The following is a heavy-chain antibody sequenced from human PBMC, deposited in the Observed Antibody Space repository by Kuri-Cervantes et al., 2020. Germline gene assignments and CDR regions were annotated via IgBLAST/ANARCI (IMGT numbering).Heavy chain of an antibody. CDR2: ISYDGSNK. Sequence: GESLKISCAASGFTFSSYAMHWVRQAPGKGLEWVAVISYDGSNKYYADSVKGRFTISRDNSKNTLYLQMNSLRAEDTAVYYCAKDLHLAAGFDYWGQGTLVTVSS. CDR1: GFTFSSYA. J-gene: IGHJ4*02. V-gene: IGHV3-30-3*01. D-gene: IGHD6-13*01. CDR3: AKDLHLAAGFDY.